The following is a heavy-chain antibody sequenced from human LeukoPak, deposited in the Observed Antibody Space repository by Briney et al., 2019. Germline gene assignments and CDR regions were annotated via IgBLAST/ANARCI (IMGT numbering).Heavy chain of an antibody. V-gene: IGHV3-53*01. CDR3: ARAGYSSWEDAFDI. Sequence: GGSLRLSCAASGFTVSSNYMSWVRQAPGKGLEWVSVVYSGGSTYYADSVKGRFTISRDNAKNTLYLQMNSLRAEDTAVYYCARAGYSSWEDAFDIWGQGTMVTVSS. J-gene: IGHJ3*02. D-gene: IGHD6-19*01. CDR2: VYSGGST. CDR1: GFTVSSNY.